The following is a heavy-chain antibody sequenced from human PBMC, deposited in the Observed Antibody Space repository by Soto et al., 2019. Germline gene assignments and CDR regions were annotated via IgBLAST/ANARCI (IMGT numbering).Heavy chain of an antibody. D-gene: IGHD3-22*01. CDR3: ARTVYYYDSRGYYSY. CDR2: ISGSGGST. J-gene: IGHJ4*02. Sequence: EVQLLESGGGLVQPGGSLRLSCAASGFTFSSYAMSWVRQAPGKGLEWVSRISGSGGSTYYADSVKGRFTISRDNSKNTLDLQMNSLRAEDTAVYYCARTVYYYDSRGYYSYWGQGTLVSVSS. V-gene: IGHV3-23*01. CDR1: GFTFSSYA.